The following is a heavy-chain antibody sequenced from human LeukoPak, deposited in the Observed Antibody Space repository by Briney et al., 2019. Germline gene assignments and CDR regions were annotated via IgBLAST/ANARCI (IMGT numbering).Heavy chain of an antibody. CDR1: GFTFSFSW. V-gene: IGHV3-74*01. CDR3: ARGLFLSGYLDAFDI. D-gene: IGHD3-22*01. J-gene: IGHJ3*02. CDR2: INGNGSST. Sequence: GGSLRLSCAASGFTFSFSWMHWVRQAPGKGLVWVSRINGNGSSTTYADSVRGRFTISRDNAKNTLYLQMNSLRVEDTAVYYCARGLFLSGYLDAFDIWGQGTVVTVSS.